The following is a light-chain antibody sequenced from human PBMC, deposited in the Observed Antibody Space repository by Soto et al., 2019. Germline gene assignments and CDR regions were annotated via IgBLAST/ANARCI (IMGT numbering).Light chain of an antibody. CDR3: SSFAGSRVLV. CDR1: RSDVGGYNS. V-gene: IGLV2-14*01. Sequence: QSALTQPASVSGSPGQSITISCTGTRSDVGGYNSVCWHQQHPGKAPKLIIYEVSNRPSGVSDRFSASKSGNTASLTISGLQADDEADYYCSSFAGSRVLVLGGGTKLTVL. J-gene: IGLJ2*01. CDR2: EVS.